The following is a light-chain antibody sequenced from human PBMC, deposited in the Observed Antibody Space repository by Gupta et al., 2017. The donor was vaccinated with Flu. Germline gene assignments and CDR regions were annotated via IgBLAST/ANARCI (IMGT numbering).Light chain of an antibody. Sequence: VQLTCSLTSGPSSYAIAWHQQQPEKGHRFLMKLNSDGNYIKGDGIPDRVSGSSYATARYITSSSLQSEDEADYYCQNWDTGIRVFGGGTKLTVL. V-gene: IGLV4-69*01. CDR2: LNSDGNY. CDR3: QNWDTGIRV. CDR1: SGPSSYA. J-gene: IGLJ3*02.